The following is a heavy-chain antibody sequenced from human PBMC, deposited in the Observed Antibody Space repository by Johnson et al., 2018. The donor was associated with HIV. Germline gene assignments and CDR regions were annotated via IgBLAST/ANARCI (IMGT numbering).Heavy chain of an antibody. Sequence: VQLVESGGGLVQPGRSLRLACPVSGFIFTNFAMHWVRQAPGKGLEWVSAIGTAGDTYYPGSVKGRFTISRENAKNSLYLQMNSLRAGDTAVYYCAREAQTHAFDIWGQGTMVTVSS. V-gene: IGHV3-13*01. J-gene: IGHJ3*02. CDR3: AREAQTHAFDI. CDR1: GFIFTNFA. D-gene: IGHD4-23*01. CDR2: IGTAGDT.